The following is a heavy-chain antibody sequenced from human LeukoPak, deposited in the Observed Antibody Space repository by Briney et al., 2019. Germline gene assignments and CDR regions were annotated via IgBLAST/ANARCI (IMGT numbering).Heavy chain of an antibody. CDR1: GGPISNYY. CDR3: ARVQQPDYYYYMDV. J-gene: IGHJ6*03. D-gene: IGHD6-13*01. Sequence: SETLSLTCSVSGGPISNYYWRWIRQPAAKGLECIGRIYTRGSTNYNPSLKSRVSMSVETSKNQFALKLSSVTAADTAVYYCARVQQPDYYYYMDVWGKGTTVTIS. CDR2: IYTRGST. V-gene: IGHV4-4*07.